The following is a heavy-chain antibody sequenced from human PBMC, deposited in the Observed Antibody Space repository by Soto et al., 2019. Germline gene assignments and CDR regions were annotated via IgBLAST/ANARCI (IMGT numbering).Heavy chain of an antibody. D-gene: IGHD1-1*01. J-gene: IGHJ4*02. CDR3: AKPARERPHSQFPDY. CDR2: VSGSGGST. V-gene: IGHV3-23*01. Sequence: QHGWSLRISCAASGFTFSSYAMSWFRQAPGKGLEWVSGVSGSGGSTYYAESVKGRFTISRDNSKSTLYLQMNSLRAEDTALYFCAKPARERPHSQFPDYLGQGTLVTVSS. CDR1: GFTFSSYA.